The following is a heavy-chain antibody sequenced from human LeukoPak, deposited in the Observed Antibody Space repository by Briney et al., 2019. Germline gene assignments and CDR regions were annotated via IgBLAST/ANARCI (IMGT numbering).Heavy chain of an antibody. J-gene: IGHJ5*02. Sequence: PSETLSLTCTVSGGSISSSSYYWGWIRQPPGKGLEWIGSIYYSGSTYYNPSLKSRVTISVDTSKNQFSLKLNSVTAADTAVYYCACSMVRGVSWWFDPWGQGTLVTVSS. CDR1: GGSISSSSYY. CDR2: IYYSGST. CDR3: ACSMVRGVSWWFDP. V-gene: IGHV4-39*07. D-gene: IGHD3-10*01.